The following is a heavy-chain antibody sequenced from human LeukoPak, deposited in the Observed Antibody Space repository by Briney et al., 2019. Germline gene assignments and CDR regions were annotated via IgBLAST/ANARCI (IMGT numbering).Heavy chain of an antibody. J-gene: IGHJ6*02. Sequence: QPGGSLRLSCAASGFTFSSYGMHWVRQAPGKGLEWVAVIWYDGSNKYYADSVKGRFTISRDNSKKTLFLQMDTLGAEDTAVYYCARDLSGGSGWNGLDVWGQGTTVIVSS. CDR2: IWYDGSNK. D-gene: IGHD6-19*01. V-gene: IGHV3-33*01. CDR3: ARDLSGGSGWNGLDV. CDR1: GFTFSSYG.